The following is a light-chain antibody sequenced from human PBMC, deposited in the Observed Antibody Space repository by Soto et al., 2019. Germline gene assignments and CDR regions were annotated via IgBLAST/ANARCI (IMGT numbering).Light chain of an antibody. V-gene: IGLV1-40*01. J-gene: IGLJ2*01. Sequence: QSVLTQPLSVSGAPGQRVTISCTGSSSNIGAGYDVHWYQQLPGTAPKLLMYANSNRPSGVPDRFSGSKSGTSASLAITGLQAEDEADYYCQSYDTSLSVVFGGGTKVTVL. CDR3: QSYDTSLSVV. CDR2: ANS. CDR1: SSNIGAGYD.